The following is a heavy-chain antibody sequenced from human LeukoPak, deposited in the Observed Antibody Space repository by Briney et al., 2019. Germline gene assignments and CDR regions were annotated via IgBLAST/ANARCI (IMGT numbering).Heavy chain of an antibody. CDR1: GGSINSGAYY. Sequence: ASETLSLTCTVSGGSINSGAYYWSWIRQHPGKGLEWIGYIYYSGTTYSNPAPKSRLTISVDRSKNQFSLNLTYVTAADTAVYYCARESRGSYSWGQGTLVTVSS. D-gene: IGHD1-26*01. CDR3: ARESRGSYS. V-gene: IGHV4-31*03. CDR2: IYYSGTT. J-gene: IGHJ4*02.